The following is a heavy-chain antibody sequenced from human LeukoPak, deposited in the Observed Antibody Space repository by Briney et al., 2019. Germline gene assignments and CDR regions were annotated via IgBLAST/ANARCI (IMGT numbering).Heavy chain of an antibody. CDR1: GGPISSTTYY. J-gene: IGHJ6*03. Sequence: SETLSLTCTVSGGPISSTTYYWGWTRQPPGKGLEWIGTFYYDGSTYYSPSLQSRVTISLDTSKDQLSLKVRSVTAADTAVYHCVRHSAFYHYMGVWGEGTTVTVSS. CDR2: FYYDGST. V-gene: IGHV4-39*01. CDR3: VRHSAFYHYMGV. D-gene: IGHD6-19*01.